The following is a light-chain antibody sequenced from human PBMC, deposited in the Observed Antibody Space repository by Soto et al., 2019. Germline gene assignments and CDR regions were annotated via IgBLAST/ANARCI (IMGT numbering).Light chain of an antibody. V-gene: IGLV2-14*01. CDR3: SSYTSNIACKYV. J-gene: IGLJ1*01. CDR2: DVS. Sequence: QSVLTQPASVSGSPGQSITISCTGTSSDIGGYDYVSWYQQNPSKAPKLIIYDVSNRPSGVSNRFSGSKSANTASLTISGLQAEDEADYYCSSYTSNIACKYVFGTGTKVTVL. CDR1: SSDIGGYDY.